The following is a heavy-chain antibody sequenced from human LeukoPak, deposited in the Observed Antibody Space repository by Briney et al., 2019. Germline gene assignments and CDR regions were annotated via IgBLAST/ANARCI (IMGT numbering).Heavy chain of an antibody. CDR3: ASLHVASGSYDY. Sequence: GGSLRLSCAASGFTFSSVWMSWVRQAPGKGLEWVSSISSSSSYIYYADSVKGRFTISRDNAKNSLYLQMNSLRAEDTAVYYCASLHVASGSYDYWGQGTLVTVSS. J-gene: IGHJ4*02. CDR2: ISSSSSYI. V-gene: IGHV3-21*01. D-gene: IGHD1-26*01. CDR1: GFTFSSVW.